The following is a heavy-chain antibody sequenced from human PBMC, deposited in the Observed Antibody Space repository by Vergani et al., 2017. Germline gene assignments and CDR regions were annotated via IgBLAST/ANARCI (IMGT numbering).Heavy chain of an antibody. Sequence: QLQLQESGPGLVKPSETLSLTCTVSGGSLSSSSYYWGWIRQSPGKGLAWIGSIYYSGKTYYSPSLKSRVTISVDTWENQFSLKVSSVTAADTAVYYCATGDSGFEAWGQGTLVTVSS. V-gene: IGHV4-39*01. CDR1: GGSLSSSSYY. D-gene: IGHD5-12*01. CDR3: ATGDSGFEA. CDR2: IYYSGKT. J-gene: IGHJ5*02.